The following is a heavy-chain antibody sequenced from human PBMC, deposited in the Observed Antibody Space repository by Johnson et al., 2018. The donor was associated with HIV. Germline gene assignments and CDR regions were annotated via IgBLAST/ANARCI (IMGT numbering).Heavy chain of an antibody. Sequence: QMLLVESGGGVVRPGGSLRLSCAASGFTFDDYGMSWVRQAPGKGLEWVAVISYDGSNKYYADSVKGRFTISRDNSKNTLYLQMNSLRAEDTAVYYCARDGGYSSSWYKYAFDIWGQGTMVTVSS. CDR2: ISYDGSNK. CDR1: GFTFDDYG. CDR3: ARDGGYSSSWYKYAFDI. D-gene: IGHD6-13*01. V-gene: IGHV3-30*03. J-gene: IGHJ3*02.